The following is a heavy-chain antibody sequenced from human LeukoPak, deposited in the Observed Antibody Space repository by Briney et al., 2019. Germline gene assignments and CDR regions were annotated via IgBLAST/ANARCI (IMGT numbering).Heavy chain of an antibody. CDR1: GYTFTGYY. CDR2: ISAYNGNT. V-gene: IGHV1-18*04. J-gene: IGHJ3*02. Sequence: ASVEVSCKASGYTFTGYYMHWVRQAPGQGLEWMGWISAYNGNTNYAQKLQGRVTMTTDTSTSTAYMELRSLRSDDTAVYYCAREDWGYCSSTSCWGGAFDIWGQGTMVTVSS. CDR3: AREDWGYCSSTSCWGGAFDI. D-gene: IGHD2-2*01.